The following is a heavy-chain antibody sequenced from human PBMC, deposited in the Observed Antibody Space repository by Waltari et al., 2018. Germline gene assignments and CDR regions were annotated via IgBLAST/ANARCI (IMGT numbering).Heavy chain of an antibody. CDR2: IGGSVESV. V-gene: IGHV3-23*01. D-gene: IGHD3-9*01. CDR3: ARDWRRSLEYLDWLLFALDY. CDR1: GFTFSSHA. Sequence: ELQLLEAGGGLVQPGGSLRLSCGASGFTFSSHAMSWVRQAPGKGLEWGSAIGGSVESVFSAESVKGRFTVSRDNSKNTLFLEMNSLRAEDTAVYFCARDWRRSLEYLDWLLFALDYWGQGTLVTVSS. J-gene: IGHJ4*02.